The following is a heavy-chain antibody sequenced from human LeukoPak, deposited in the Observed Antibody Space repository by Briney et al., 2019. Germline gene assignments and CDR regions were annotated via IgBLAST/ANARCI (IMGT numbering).Heavy chain of an antibody. CDR1: GFTFNSYI. Sequence: GGSLRLSCAASGFTFNSYIMNWVRQAPGKGLEWVSYITSGGSTINYADSVKGRFTISRDNAKNSLYPQMNSLRDEDTAVYYCARSSGGKFDYWGQGTLVTVSS. D-gene: IGHD1-26*01. V-gene: IGHV3-48*02. CDR3: ARSSGGKFDY. J-gene: IGHJ4*02. CDR2: ITSGGSTI.